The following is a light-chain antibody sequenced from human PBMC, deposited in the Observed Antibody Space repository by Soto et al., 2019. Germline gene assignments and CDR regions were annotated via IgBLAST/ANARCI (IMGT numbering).Light chain of an antibody. CDR2: AAS. CDR1: QSISSY. V-gene: IGKV1-39*01. CDR3: QQSYRFPCT. Sequence: DIQMTQSPSSLSASVGDRVTITCRASQSISSYLNWYQQKPGKAPKLLIDAASSLQSGVPSRFSGSGSVTDFTLTISSLQPEDFATYYCQQSYRFPCTFGQGTKVEIK. J-gene: IGKJ1*01.